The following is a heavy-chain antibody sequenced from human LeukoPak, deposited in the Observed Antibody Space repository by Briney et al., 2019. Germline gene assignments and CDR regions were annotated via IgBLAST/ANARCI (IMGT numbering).Heavy chain of an antibody. CDR2: INPTGTGT. V-gene: IGHV1-46*01. CDR3: AREEYGGYFDY. D-gene: IGHD2-21*01. Sequence: ASVKVSCKASGYTFTNYYMHWVRHAPGQGLEWMGLINPTGTGTNYAQKFRGRVTMTRDTSTTTVYMELSSLTSEDTAVYYCAREEYGGYFDYWGQGTLVTVSS. J-gene: IGHJ4*02. CDR1: GYTFTNYY.